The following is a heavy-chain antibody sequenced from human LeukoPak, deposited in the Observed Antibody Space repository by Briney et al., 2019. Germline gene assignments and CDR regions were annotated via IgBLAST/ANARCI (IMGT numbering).Heavy chain of an antibody. CDR2: INPSGGST. CDR1: GYTFTSYY. J-gene: IGHJ4*02. CDR3: ARDSEISIVVVTAAPFDY. D-gene: IGHD2-21*02. Sequence: ASVKVSCKASGYTFTSYYMHWVRQAPGQGLEWMGIINPSGGSTSYAQKFQGRVTMTRDTSTSTVYMELSSLTSEDTAVYYCARDSEISIVVVTAAPFDYWGQGTLVTVSS. V-gene: IGHV1-46*01.